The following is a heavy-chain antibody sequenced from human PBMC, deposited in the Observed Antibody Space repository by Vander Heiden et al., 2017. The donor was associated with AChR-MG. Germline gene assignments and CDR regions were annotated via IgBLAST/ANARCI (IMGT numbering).Heavy chain of an antibody. J-gene: IGHJ6*02. Sequence: QVQLVESGGGVVQPGRSLRLSCAASGFTFSSYGMHWVRQAPGKGLEWVAVIWYDGSNKYYADSVKGRFTISRDNSKNTLYLQMNSLRAEDTAVYYCARGGSGSPIRYYYYYGMDVWGQGTTVTVSS. D-gene: IGHD3-10*01. CDR3: ARGGSGSPIRYYYYYGMDV. CDR1: GFTFSSYG. CDR2: IWYDGSNK. V-gene: IGHV3-33*01.